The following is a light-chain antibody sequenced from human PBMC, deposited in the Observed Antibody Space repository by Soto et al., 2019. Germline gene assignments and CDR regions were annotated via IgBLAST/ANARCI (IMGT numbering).Light chain of an antibody. CDR2: DVS. J-gene: IGLJ2*01. Sequence: QSVLTQPRSVSGSPGQSVTISCTGTSSDVGGYNYVSWYQQHPGKAPKLMIYDVSKRPSGVPDRFSGSKSGNTASLTISGLQAEDEADYYCCSYAGSSRGVVFGGGTQLTV. CDR1: SSDVGGYNY. V-gene: IGLV2-11*01. CDR3: CSYAGSSRGVV.